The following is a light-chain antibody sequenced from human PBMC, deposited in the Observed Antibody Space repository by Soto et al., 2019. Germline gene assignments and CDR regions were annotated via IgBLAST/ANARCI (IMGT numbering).Light chain of an antibody. CDR3: CSYAGYYTHYV. Sequence: QSALTQPRSVSGSPGQSVTISCTGTSSDVGGYDYVSWYQQHAGKAPKLMISDVTKRPSGVPDRFSGSKSGNTASLTISGLQAEDEADYYCCSYAGYYTHYVFGTGTKLTVL. V-gene: IGLV2-11*01. CDR1: SSDVGGYDY. CDR2: DVT. J-gene: IGLJ1*01.